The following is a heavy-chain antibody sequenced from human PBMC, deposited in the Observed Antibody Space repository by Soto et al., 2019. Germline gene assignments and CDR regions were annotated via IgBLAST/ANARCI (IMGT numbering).Heavy chain of an antibody. J-gene: IGHJ6*02. CDR2: IYYSGST. V-gene: IGHV4-39*01. CDR1: GGSISSSSYY. Sequence: PSETLSLTCTVSGGSISSSSYYWGWIRQPPGKGLEWIGSIYYSGSTYYNPSLKSRVTISVDTSKNQFSLKLSSVTAADTAVYYCARHPETIYYYYYGMDVWGQGTTVTVSS. CDR3: ARHPETIYYYYYGMDV.